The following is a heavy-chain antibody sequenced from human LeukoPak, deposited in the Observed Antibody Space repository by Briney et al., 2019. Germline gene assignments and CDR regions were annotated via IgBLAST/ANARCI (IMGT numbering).Heavy chain of an antibody. Sequence: SETLSLTCAVYGGSFSGYYWSWIRQPPGKGLEWIGEINHSGSTNYNPSLKSRVTISVDTSKNQFSLKLSSVTAADTAVYYCASGIGYDSSGFDYWGQGTLVTVSS. CDR2: INHSGST. V-gene: IGHV4-34*01. CDR1: GGSFSGYY. CDR3: ASGIGYDSSGFDY. D-gene: IGHD3-22*01. J-gene: IGHJ4*02.